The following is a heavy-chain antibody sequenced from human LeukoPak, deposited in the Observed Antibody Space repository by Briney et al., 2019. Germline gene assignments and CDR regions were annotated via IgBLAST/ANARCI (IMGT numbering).Heavy chain of an antibody. CDR1: DYSISSGYF. Sequence: SETLSLTCTVSDYSISSGYFWTWIRQPPGKGLEWIGSIFHTGSSYYNPSLKSPVAISVDTSKNQFSLELSSVTAADTAAYYCASDLGLTISDNWFDPWGQGTLVTVSS. CDR3: ASDLGLTISDNWFDP. CDR2: IFHTGSS. V-gene: IGHV4-38-2*02. J-gene: IGHJ5*02. D-gene: IGHD3-3*01.